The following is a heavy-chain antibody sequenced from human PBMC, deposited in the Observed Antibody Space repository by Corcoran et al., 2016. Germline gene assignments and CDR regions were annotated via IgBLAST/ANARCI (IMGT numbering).Heavy chain of an antibody. CDR3: ARDLIVVVPAATYYYGIDV. J-gene: IGHJ6*02. CDR1: GFTFSSYG. CDR2: IWYDGSNK. D-gene: IGHD2-2*01. Sequence: QVQLVESGGGVVQPGRSLRLSCAASGFTFSSYGMHWVRQAPGKGLEWVAVIWYDGSNKYYADSVKGRFTISRDNSKNTLYLQMNSLRAEDTAVYYFARDLIVVVPAATYYYGIDVWGQGTTVTVSS. V-gene: IGHV3-33*01.